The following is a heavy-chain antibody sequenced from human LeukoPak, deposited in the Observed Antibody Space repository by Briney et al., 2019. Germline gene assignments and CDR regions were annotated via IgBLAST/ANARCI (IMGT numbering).Heavy chain of an antibody. J-gene: IGHJ4*02. V-gene: IGHV4-59*01. CDR3: ARTIAAAGTCYFDY. CDR1: GGSISSYY. CDR2: IYYSGST. D-gene: IGHD6-13*01. Sequence: SETLSLTCTVSGGSISSYYWSWIRQPPGKGLEWIGYIYYSGSTNYNPSLKSRVTISVDTSKNQFSLKLSSVTAADTAVYYCARTIAAAGTCYFDYWGQGTLVTVSS.